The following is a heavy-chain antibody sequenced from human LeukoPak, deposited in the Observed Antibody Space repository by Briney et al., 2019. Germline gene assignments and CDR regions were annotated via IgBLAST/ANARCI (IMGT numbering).Heavy chain of an antibody. D-gene: IGHD2-15*01. CDR2: ISSSSSYI. Sequence: GGSLRLSCAASGFTFSSYSMNWVRQAPGKGLEWVSSISSSSSYIYYADSVKGRFTISRDNAKNSLYLQMNSLKAEDTAVYYCARDDVVVVAATYYYYGMDVWGKGTTVTVSS. CDR1: GFTFSSYS. CDR3: ARDDVVVVAATYYYYGMDV. V-gene: IGHV3-21*01. J-gene: IGHJ6*04.